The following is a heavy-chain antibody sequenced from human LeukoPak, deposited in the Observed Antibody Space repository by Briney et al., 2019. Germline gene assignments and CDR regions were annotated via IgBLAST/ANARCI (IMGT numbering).Heavy chain of an antibody. CDR3: AKAISPRLDYYYSMDV. CDR2: ISNSGGST. CDR1: GFTFSSFA. J-gene: IGHJ6*02. D-gene: IGHD3-3*01. V-gene: IGHV3-23*01. Sequence: GGSLRLSCAASGFTFSSFAMSWVRQAPGKGLEWVSGISNSGGSTYYADSVKGRFTISRDNSKNRLYLQMNSLRADDTAVYYCAKAISPRLDYYYSMDVWGQGTTVTVSS.